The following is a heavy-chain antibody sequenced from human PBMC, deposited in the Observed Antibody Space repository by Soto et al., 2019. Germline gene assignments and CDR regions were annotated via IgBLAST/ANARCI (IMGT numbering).Heavy chain of an antibody. V-gene: IGHV1-18*01. D-gene: IGHD3-10*01. J-gene: IGHJ4*02. CDR3: ARDQNGSGSFGSYFDY. CDR1: GYTFTSYG. Sequence: ASVKVSCKASGYTFTSYGISWVRQAPGQGREWMGWISAYNGNTNYAQKLQGRVTMTTDTSTSTAYMELRSLRSDDTAVYYCARDQNGSGSFGSYFDYWGQGTLVTVSS. CDR2: ISAYNGNT.